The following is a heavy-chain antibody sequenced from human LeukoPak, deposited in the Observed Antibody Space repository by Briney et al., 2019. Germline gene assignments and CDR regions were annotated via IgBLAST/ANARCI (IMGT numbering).Heavy chain of an antibody. Sequence: ASVRVSCKASGYTFTDYFIHWVRQAPGQGLEWMGWIKPDTGDTSYAQKFQGRVTMTSDTSISTAYMDMGRLRSDVTALYYCSREGYCGSTSCPQDHWGQGTLVAVSS. CDR2: IKPDTGDT. CDR1: GYTFTDYF. CDR3: SREGYCGSTSCPQDH. J-gene: IGHJ4*02. V-gene: IGHV1-2*02. D-gene: IGHD2-15*01.